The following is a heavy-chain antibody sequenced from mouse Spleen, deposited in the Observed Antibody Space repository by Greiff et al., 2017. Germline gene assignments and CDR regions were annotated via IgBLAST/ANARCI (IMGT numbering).Heavy chain of an antibody. V-gene: IGHV1-54*01. CDR3: AREDSSGFLFAY. CDR1: GYAFTNYL. CDR2: INPGSGGT. D-gene: IGHD3-2*01. J-gene: IGHJ3*01. Sequence: VQLQQSGAELVRPGTSVKVSCKASGYAFTNYLIEWVKQRPGQGLEWIGVINPGSGGTNYNEKFKGKATLTADKSSSTAYMQLSSLTSEDSAVXFCAREDSSGFLFAYWGQGTLVTVSA.